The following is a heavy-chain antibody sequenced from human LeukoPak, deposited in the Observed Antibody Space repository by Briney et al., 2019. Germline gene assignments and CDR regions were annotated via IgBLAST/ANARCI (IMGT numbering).Heavy chain of an antibody. V-gene: IGHV3-21*01. CDR2: ISTSSSYI. J-gene: IGHJ4*02. CDR3: ARVVIGEIYDFWSGYYND. D-gene: IGHD3-3*01. CDR1: GFAFSSYN. Sequence: PGGSLRLSCAASGFAFSSYNMNWGRQAPGKGLEWVSSISTSSSYIYYAGSLKGRFTISRDNAKNSLFLQMNNLGAEDTAVYYCARVVIGEIYDFWSGYYNDWGQGTLVTVSS.